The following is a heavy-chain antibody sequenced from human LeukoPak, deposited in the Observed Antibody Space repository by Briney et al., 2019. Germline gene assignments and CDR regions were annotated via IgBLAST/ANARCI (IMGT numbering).Heavy chain of an antibody. CDR3: ARGEITIFGVVINHFDY. D-gene: IGHD3-3*01. J-gene: IGHJ4*02. V-gene: IGHV3-21*01. Sequence: PGGSLRLSCAASGFTFSSYSMNWVRQAPGKGLEWVSSISSSSSYIYYADSVKGRFTISRDNAKNSLYLQMNSLRAEDTAVYYCARGEITIFGVVINHFDYWGQGTLVTVYS. CDR2: ISSSSSYI. CDR1: GFTFSSYS.